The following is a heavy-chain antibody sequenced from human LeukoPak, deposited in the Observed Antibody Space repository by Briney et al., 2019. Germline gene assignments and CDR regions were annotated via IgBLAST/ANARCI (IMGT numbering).Heavy chain of an antibody. CDR3: SGRRVLDASFDY. Sequence: PGGSLRLSCAASGFTVSNNYMSWGRQAPGKGLEWGSVIYSGDNTYYVESVKGRFTISRDNSKNTLFLQMNRLRAEDTAVYYCSGRRVLDASFDYWGQGTLVTVSS. D-gene: IGHD3-16*01. CDR1: GFTVSNNY. V-gene: IGHV3-66*02. J-gene: IGHJ4*02. CDR2: IYSGDNT.